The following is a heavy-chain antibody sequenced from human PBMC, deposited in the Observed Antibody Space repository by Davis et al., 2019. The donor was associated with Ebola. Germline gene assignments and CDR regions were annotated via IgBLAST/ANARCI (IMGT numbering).Heavy chain of an antibody. D-gene: IGHD3-10*01. CDR1: GFTFSTSW. V-gene: IGHV3-74*01. Sequence: PGGSLRLSCVASGFTFSTSWMHWVRQAPGKGLVWVSRINSAGNPHYADSVKGRFTISRDNAKNTVFLQMDSLRADDTALYYCARDAGGDWYFDLWGRGTLVTVSS. J-gene: IGHJ2*01. CDR3: ARDAGGDWYFDL. CDR2: INSAGNP.